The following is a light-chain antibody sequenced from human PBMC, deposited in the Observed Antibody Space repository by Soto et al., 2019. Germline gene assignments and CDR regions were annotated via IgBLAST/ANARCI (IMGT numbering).Light chain of an antibody. Sequence: MSQSPATLSVSPVERVTLSCRASQNIHNHMSWFLQKPGQTPRLLIYDVSNRATGIPARFSGSGSGTDFTLTISRLEPEDFAVYYCQQYGSSPITFGQGTRLEIK. V-gene: IGKV3-20*01. J-gene: IGKJ5*01. CDR1: QNIHNH. CDR3: QQYGSSPIT. CDR2: DVS.